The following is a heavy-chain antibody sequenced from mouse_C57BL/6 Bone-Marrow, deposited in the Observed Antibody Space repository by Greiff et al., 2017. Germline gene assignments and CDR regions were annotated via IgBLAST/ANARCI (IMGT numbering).Heavy chain of an antibody. CDR2: IYPGSGST. Sequence: VQLQQPGAELVKPGASVKMSCKASGYTFTSYWITWVKQRPGQGLEWIGDIYPGSGSTNYNEKFKSKATLTVDTSSSTAYMQLSSLTSEDSAVXYCERGDATTPYYAMDYWGQGTSVTVSS. CDR3: ERGDATTPYYAMDY. J-gene: IGHJ4*01. D-gene: IGHD5-5*01. CDR1: GYTFTSYW. V-gene: IGHV1-55*01.